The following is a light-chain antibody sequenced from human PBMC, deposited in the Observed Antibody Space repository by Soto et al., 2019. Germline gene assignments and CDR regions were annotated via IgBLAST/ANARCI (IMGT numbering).Light chain of an antibody. CDR2: GAS. V-gene: IGKV3-15*01. CDR1: QNIGTN. Sequence: EIVTTQSSSTVSVSPRERAILYCMASQNIGTNLVWYQQKPGQAPRLLLYGASTRATGVPARFSGSGSGTDFTLTVSSLQSEDFAVYYCQQYYNWPPWTFGLGTKVDTK. J-gene: IGKJ1*01. CDR3: QQYYNWPPWT.